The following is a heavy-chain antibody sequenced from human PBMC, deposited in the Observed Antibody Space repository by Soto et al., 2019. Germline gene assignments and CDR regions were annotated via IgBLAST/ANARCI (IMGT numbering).Heavy chain of an antibody. CDR2: ISGSGGST. Sequence: EVQLLESGGGLVQPGGSLRLSCAASGYTFSSYAMSWVRQAPGKGLEWVSAISGSGGSTYYADSVKGRFTISRDNSKNTLYLQMNSLRAEDTAIYYCAKGGHDYGDYAGYWGQATLVTVSS. V-gene: IGHV3-23*01. D-gene: IGHD4-17*01. J-gene: IGHJ4*02. CDR3: AKGGHDYGDYAGY. CDR1: GYTFSSYA.